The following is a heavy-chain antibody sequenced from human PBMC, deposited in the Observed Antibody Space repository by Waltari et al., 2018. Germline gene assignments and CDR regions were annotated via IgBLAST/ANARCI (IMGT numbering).Heavy chain of an antibody. CDR3: ARDRASGSYYNWFDP. CDR2: IYYSGST. CDR1: GGSISSYY. Sequence: QVQLQESGPGLVKPSETLSLTCTVSGGSISSYYWSWIRQPPGKGLEWIGYIYYSGSTNYNPSLKSRVTISVDTSKNQFSLKLSSVTAADTAVYYCARDRASGSYYNWFDPWGQGTLVTVSS. V-gene: IGHV4-59*01. D-gene: IGHD3-10*01. J-gene: IGHJ5*02.